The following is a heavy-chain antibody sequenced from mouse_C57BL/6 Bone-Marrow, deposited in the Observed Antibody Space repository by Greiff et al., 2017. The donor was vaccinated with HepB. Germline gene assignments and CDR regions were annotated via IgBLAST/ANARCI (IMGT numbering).Heavy chain of an antibody. CDR1: GFTFSSYA. CDR2: ISDGCSYT. CDR3: ARAPYYYGSSPYWYFDV. D-gene: IGHD1-1*01. Sequence: EVQGVESGGGLVKPGGSLKLSCAASGFTFSSYAMSWVRQPPEKRLEWVATISDGCSYTYYPDNVKGRFTISRDNAKNNLYLQMSHLKSEDTAMYYCARAPYYYGSSPYWYFDVWGTGTTVSVSS. J-gene: IGHJ1*03. V-gene: IGHV5-4*01.